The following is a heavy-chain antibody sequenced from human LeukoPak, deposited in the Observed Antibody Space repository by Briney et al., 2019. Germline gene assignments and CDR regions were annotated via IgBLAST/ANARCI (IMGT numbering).Heavy chain of an antibody. D-gene: IGHD1-7*01. CDR3: ANLGTGTTTWD. V-gene: IGHV3-30*04. CDR1: GFTFSSYA. CDR2: ISYDGSNK. J-gene: IGHJ4*02. Sequence: GRSLRLSCAASGFTFSSYAMHWVRQAPGKGLEWVAVISYDGSNKYYADSVKGRFTISRDNSKNTLYLQMNSLRAEDTAVYYCANLGTGTTTWDWGQGTLVTVSS.